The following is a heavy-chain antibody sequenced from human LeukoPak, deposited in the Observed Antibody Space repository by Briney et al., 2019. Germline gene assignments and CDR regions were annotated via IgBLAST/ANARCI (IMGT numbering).Heavy chain of an antibody. CDR3: ARGRGSRTGYNGDYLDY. D-gene: IGHD5-24*01. Sequence: SVKVSCKASGGTFSNYAINWVRQAPGQGLEVVGRITPILGLINYAQKFQGRVTITADKSTSPGYLDVTGLRSDDTAVYYCARGRGSRTGYNGDYLDYWGQGTLVTVSS. CDR1: GGTFSNYA. V-gene: IGHV1-69*04. CDR2: ITPILGLI. J-gene: IGHJ4*02.